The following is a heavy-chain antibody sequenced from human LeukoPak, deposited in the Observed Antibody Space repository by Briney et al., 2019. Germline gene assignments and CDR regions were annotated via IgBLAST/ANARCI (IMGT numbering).Heavy chain of an antibody. CDR3: ARPREVVITSVGAFDI. J-gene: IGHJ3*02. V-gene: IGHV5-51*01. CDR2: IDPGDSDT. Sequence: GESLLISCWGSGYSFTSYWIGCVRRMPGKGLEWMGIIDPGDSDTRYSPSLQGQVTISADKSISTAYLQWSSLKASDTAMYYCARPREVVITSVGAFDIWGQGTMVTVSS. CDR1: GYSFTSYW. D-gene: IGHD3-22*01.